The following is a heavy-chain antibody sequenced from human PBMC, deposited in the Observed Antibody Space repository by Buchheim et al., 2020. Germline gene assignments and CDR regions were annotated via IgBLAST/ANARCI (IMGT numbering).Heavy chain of an antibody. D-gene: IGHD6-13*01. J-gene: IGHJ5*02. Sequence: EVQLVESGGGLVQPGGSLRLSCVASGFTFRSYSMNWVRQTPGKGLEWLAYISDTSSDIYYADSVKGRFTISKDNAKKSLYLQMIGLRDDDTAVYYCASRSSTWYGDVWFDPWGQGTL. CDR1: GFTFRSYS. CDR2: ISDTSSDI. V-gene: IGHV3-48*02. CDR3: ASRSSTWYGDVWFDP.